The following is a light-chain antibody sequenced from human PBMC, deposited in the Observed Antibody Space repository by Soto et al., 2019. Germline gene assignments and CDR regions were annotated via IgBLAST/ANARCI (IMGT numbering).Light chain of an antibody. CDR1: SSNIGSNP. CDR2: GNN. CDR3: AAWDDTLNGVV. V-gene: IGLV1-44*01. Sequence: QSVLTQPPSASGTPGQRVTISCSGSSSNIGSNPVNWYQQLPGAAPKLLIYGNNQRPSGVPDRFSGSKSGTSASLAISGLQSEDEGDYYCAAWDDTLNGVVFGGGTKLTVL. J-gene: IGLJ2*01.